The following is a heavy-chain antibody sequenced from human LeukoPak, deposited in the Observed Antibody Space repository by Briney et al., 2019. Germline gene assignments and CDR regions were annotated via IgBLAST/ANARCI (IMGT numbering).Heavy chain of an antibody. J-gene: IGHJ4*02. D-gene: IGHD6-19*01. CDR3: ARGYGGSGWYGGYYFDY. CDR1: GFTFSSYW. Sequence: PGGSLRLSCAASGFTFSSYWMSWVRQAPGKGLEWVASIKQDGSEKYYVDSVKGRFTISRDNAKNSLYLQMNSLRAEDTAVYYCARGYGGSGWYGGYYFDYWGQGTLVTVSS. V-gene: IGHV3-7*01. CDR2: IKQDGSEK.